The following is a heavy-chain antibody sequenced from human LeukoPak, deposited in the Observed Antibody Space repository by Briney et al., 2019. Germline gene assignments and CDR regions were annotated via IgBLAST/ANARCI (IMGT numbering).Heavy chain of an antibody. Sequence: PGGSLRLSCAASGFTFRSYELNWVRQAPGKGLEWVSYISYSDDTIYYADSVKGRFTISRDNAKNSLYLQMNSLRAEDTAVYYCAKDQRITMIVVAPDYWGQGTLVTVSS. D-gene: IGHD3-22*01. CDR1: GFTFRSYE. CDR2: ISYSDDTI. V-gene: IGHV3-48*03. J-gene: IGHJ4*02. CDR3: AKDQRITMIVVAPDY.